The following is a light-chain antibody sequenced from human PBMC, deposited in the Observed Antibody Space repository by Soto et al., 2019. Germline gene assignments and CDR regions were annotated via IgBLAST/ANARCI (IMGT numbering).Light chain of an antibody. CDR3: CSYASSSSYG. CDR1: TSDVGGYNL. V-gene: IGLV2-23*01. CDR2: EGT. J-gene: IGLJ1*01. Sequence: QSALTQPASVSGSPGQSITISCSGTTSDVGGYNLVSWYQQHTAKAPKLLIYEGTQRPSGVSSRFSGSKSGNTASLTISGLQVEDEADYYCCSYASSSSYGFGTGTKVTV.